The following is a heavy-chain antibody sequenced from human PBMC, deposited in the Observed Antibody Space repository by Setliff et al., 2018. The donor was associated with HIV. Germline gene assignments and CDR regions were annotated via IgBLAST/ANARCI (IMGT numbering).Heavy chain of an antibody. CDR2: IDHSGGT. CDR3: ARAVSHVDY. CDR1: DGSFSGYY. J-gene: IGHJ4*02. V-gene: IGHV4-34*01. Sequence: SETLSLTCAVYDGSFSGYYWSWIRQPPGKGLEWIGEIDHSGGTNYNPSLKSRVTISVDTSKKQFSLRLSSVTAADTAVYFCARAVSHVDYWGQGTLVTVSS.